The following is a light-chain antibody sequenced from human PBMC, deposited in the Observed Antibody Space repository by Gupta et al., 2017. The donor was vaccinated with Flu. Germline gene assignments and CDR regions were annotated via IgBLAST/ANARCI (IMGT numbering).Light chain of an antibody. V-gene: IGLV1-47*01. CDR3: AAWNDSLSGPV. CDR1: SSNIGSNY. J-gene: IGLJ2*01. Sequence: QSVLTHPPSASGTPGQRVTISCSGSSSNIGSNYVYWYQQLPGTAPKLLIYRNKPRPSGVPDRFSGSKSGTSASLAISGLRSEDEADYYCAAWNDSLSGPVFGGGTKLTVL. CDR2: RNK.